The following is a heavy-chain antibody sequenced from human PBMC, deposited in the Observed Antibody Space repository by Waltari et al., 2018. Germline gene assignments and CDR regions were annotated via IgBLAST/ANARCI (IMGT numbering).Heavy chain of an antibody. Sequence: VQLVESGGGLVQPGGSLRLSCAASGFALSSYDMHWVRQATGKGLEWVSSIGTADDTYHSGSVKGRFTISRENAKNSLHLQMNALRAEDTAVYYCARGGTVTDFDYWGHGTLVIVSS. J-gene: IGHJ4*01. D-gene: IGHD4-17*01. V-gene: IGHV3-13*01. CDR3: ARGGTVTDFDY. CDR2: IGTADDT. CDR1: GFALSSYD.